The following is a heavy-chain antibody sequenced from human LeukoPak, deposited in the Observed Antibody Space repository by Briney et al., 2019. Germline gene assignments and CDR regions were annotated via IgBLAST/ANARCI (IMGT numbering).Heavy chain of an antibody. CDR1: DGSISSSSHH. CDR3: SREHYSTSDY. V-gene: IGHV4-39*01. J-gene: IGHJ4*02. D-gene: IGHD1/OR15-1a*01. CDR2: IYYTGNS. Sequence: SETLSLTCTVSDGSISSSSHHWAWIRRPPGKGLEWIASIYYTGNSYYNPSLRRRLTISVDSSKDQFSLRLSSVTAADTAVYYCSREHYSTSDYWGQGILVTVSS.